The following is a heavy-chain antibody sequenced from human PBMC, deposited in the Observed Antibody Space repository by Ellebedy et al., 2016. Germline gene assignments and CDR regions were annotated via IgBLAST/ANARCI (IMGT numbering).Heavy chain of an antibody. Sequence: SETLSLXXTVSGGSISSSSYYWGWIRQPPGKGLEWIGSIYYSGSTYYNPSLKSRVTISVDTSKNQFSLKLSSVTAADTAVYYCARQLVSRNQLLLVPDAFDIWGQGTMVTVSS. CDR3: ARQLVSRNQLLLVPDAFDI. V-gene: IGHV4-39*01. J-gene: IGHJ3*02. CDR1: GGSISSSSYY. CDR2: IYYSGST. D-gene: IGHD3-22*01.